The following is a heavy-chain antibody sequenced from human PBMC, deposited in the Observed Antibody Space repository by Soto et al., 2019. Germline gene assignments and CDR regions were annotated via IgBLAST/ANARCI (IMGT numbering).Heavy chain of an antibody. Sequence: SETLSLTCTVSGGSISSGGYYWSWIRQHPGKGLEWIGYIYYSGSTYYNPSLKSRVTISVDTSKNQFSLKLSSVTAADTAVYYCARAYRMVRGAAPTYYYDGMDVWGQGTTVTVSS. CDR2: IYYSGST. V-gene: IGHV4-31*03. CDR3: ARAYRMVRGAAPTYYYDGMDV. J-gene: IGHJ6*02. D-gene: IGHD3-10*01. CDR1: GGSISSGGYY.